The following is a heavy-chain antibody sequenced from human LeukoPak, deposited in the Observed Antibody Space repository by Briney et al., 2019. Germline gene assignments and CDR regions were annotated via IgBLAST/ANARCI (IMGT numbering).Heavy chain of an antibody. CDR3: ARVGLQFRPDY. CDR2: ISSSSSYI. D-gene: IGHD5-24*01. CDR1: GFAFSTDS. V-gene: IGHV3-21*01. Sequence: GGSLRLSCAASGFAFSTDSMNWVRQAPGNGLECVSSISSSSSYIYYAASVKGRFTISRDNAKNSLYLQMNTLRAEDAAVYYCARVGLQFRPDYWGQGTLVTVSS. J-gene: IGHJ4*02.